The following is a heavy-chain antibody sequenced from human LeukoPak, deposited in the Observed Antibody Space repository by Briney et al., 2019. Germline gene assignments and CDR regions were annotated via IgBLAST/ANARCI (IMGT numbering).Heavy chain of an antibody. J-gene: IGHJ4*02. Sequence: GGSLRLSCAASGFTFSSYGMHWVRQAPGKGLEWVSGISVSGGRTDYADSVKGRFTISRDNSKNTLYLQMNSLRAEDTAVYYCAKRGPGYDKSTYPPHYFDYWGQGTLVTVSS. D-gene: IGHD3-22*01. V-gene: IGHV3-23*01. CDR3: AKRGPGYDKSTYPPHYFDY. CDR1: GFTFSSYG. CDR2: ISVSGGRT.